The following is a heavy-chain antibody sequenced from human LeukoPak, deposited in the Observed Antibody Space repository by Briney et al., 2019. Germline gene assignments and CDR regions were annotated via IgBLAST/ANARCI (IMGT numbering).Heavy chain of an antibody. Sequence: GGSLRLSCTASGFTFGDYAMSWVRQAPGKGLEWVGFIRSKAYGGTTEYAASVKGRFTISRDDSKSIAYLQMNSLKTEDTAVYYCTRDIYDYVWGSYRHRGEFDYWGQGTLVTVSS. CDR2: IRSKAYGGTT. D-gene: IGHD3-16*02. J-gene: IGHJ4*02. CDR1: GFTFGDYA. V-gene: IGHV3-49*04. CDR3: TRDIYDYVWGSYRHRGEFDY.